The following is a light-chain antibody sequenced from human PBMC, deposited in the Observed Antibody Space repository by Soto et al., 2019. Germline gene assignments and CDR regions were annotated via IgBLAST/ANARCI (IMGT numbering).Light chain of an antibody. V-gene: IGKV3-11*01. J-gene: IGKJ1*01. CDR1: QRVSSY. Sequence: EIVLTQSPATLSLSPGERATLSCRASQRVSSYLAWYQQKPGQAPRLLIYDASNRATGIPARFSGSGSGSAFTITISRLEPEDFAVYYCQQRSNWPPWTFGQGNKVEI. CDR2: DAS. CDR3: QQRSNWPPWT.